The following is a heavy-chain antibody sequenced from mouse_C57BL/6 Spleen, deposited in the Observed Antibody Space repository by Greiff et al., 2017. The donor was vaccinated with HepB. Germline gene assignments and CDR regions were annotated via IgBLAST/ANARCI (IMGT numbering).Heavy chain of an antibody. CDR1: GFTFSNYW. CDR3: TRSPFAY. V-gene: IGHV6-3*01. J-gene: IGHJ3*01. Sequence: EVKLMESGGGLVQPGGSMKLSCVASGFTFSNYWMNWVRQSPEKGLEWVAQIRLKSDNYATQYAESVKGRFTISRDDSKSSVYLQMNNLRAEDTGIYYCTRSPFAYWGQGTLVTVSA. CDR2: IRLKSDNYAT.